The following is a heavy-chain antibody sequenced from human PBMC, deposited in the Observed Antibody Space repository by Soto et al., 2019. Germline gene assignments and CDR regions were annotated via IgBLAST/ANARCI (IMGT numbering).Heavy chain of an antibody. Sequence: GGSLRLSCAASGFTFSSYAMSWVRQAPGKGLEWVSAISGSGGSTYYADSVKGRFTISRDNSKNTLYLQMNILGAEDTVVYYCATEDYYYDSSGYGDYWGQGTLVTVSS. CDR3: ATEDYYYDSSGYGDY. J-gene: IGHJ4*02. CDR1: GFTFSSYA. CDR2: ISGSGGST. D-gene: IGHD3-22*01. V-gene: IGHV3-23*01.